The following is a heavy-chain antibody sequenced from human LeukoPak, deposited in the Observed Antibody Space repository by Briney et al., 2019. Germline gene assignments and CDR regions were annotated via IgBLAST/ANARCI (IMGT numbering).Heavy chain of an antibody. CDR3: ARIGHNWNDWGAYYYYYGMDV. CDR1: GGTFSSYA. Sequence: GASVKVSCKASGGTFSSYAISWVRQAPGQGLEWMGRIIPILGIANYAQKFQGRVTITADKSTSTAYMELRSLRSDDTAVYYCARIGHNWNDWGAYYYYYGMDVWGQGTTVTVSS. J-gene: IGHJ6*02. CDR2: IIPILGIA. D-gene: IGHD1-1*01. V-gene: IGHV1-69*04.